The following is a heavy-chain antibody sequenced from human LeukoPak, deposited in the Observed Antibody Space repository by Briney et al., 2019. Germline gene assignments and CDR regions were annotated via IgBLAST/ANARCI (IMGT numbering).Heavy chain of an antibody. J-gene: IGHJ4*02. Sequence: GSLRLPCTASGFTFSNYAMSWVRQAPGKGLEWVSAISGSGGSTYYGDSVKGRFTISRDNSKNTLYLQMNSLRAEDTAVYYCAKPLDDILTGYSWWGQGTLVTVSS. CDR1: GFTFSNYA. V-gene: IGHV3-23*01. CDR2: ISGSGGST. CDR3: AKPLDDILTGYSW. D-gene: IGHD3-9*01.